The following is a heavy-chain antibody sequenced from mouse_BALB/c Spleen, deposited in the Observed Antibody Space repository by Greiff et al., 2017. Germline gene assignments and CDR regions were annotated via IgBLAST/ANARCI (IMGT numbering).Heavy chain of an antibody. CDR3: ARRWGNYPYYAMDY. CDR2: INSNGGST. CDR1: GFTFSSYY. V-gene: IGHV5-6-2*01. J-gene: IGHJ4*01. D-gene: IGHD2-1*01. Sequence: EVQVEESGGGLVKLGGSLKLSCAASGFTFSSYYMSWVRQTPEKRLELVAAINSNGGSTYYPDTVKGRFTISRDNAKNTLYLQMSSLKSEDTALYYCARRWGNYPYYAMDYWGQGTSVTVSS.